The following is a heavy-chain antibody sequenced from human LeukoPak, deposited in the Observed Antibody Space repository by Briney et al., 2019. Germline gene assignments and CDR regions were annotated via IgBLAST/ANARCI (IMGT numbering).Heavy chain of an antibody. CDR2: IRYDGSTK. Sequence: GGSLRLSCAASEFTFSSYGMHWVRQAPGKGLEWVAFIRYDGSTKYYTNSVKGRFTISRDNSKNTLYLQMNSLRAEDTAVYYCARRAGAYSHPYDYWGQGTLVTVSS. V-gene: IGHV3-30*02. J-gene: IGHJ4*02. CDR3: ARRAGAYSHPYDY. D-gene: IGHD4/OR15-4a*01. CDR1: EFTFSSYG.